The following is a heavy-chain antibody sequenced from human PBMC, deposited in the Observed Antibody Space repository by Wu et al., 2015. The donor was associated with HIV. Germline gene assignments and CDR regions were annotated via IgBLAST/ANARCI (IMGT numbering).Heavy chain of an antibody. CDR1: GGTFSSDA. Sequence: QVHLVQSGAEVKEPGSSVKVSCKASGGTFSSDAVSWVRQAPGRGLEWMGKIIPVFGTTKYAQSFQGRVTITADESTSTVFMELGSLRSDDTAVYYCARPYSGYAYDVFDVWGQGTMVSVSS. CDR2: IIPVFGTT. D-gene: IGHD5-12*01. CDR3: ARPYSGYAYDVFDV. J-gene: IGHJ3*01. V-gene: IGHV1-69*13.